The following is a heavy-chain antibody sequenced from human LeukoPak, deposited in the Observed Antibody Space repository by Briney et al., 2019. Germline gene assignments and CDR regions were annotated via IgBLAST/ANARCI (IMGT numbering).Heavy chain of an antibody. J-gene: IGHJ2*01. Sequence: SETLSLTCAVYGGSFSGYYWSWIRQPPGKGLEWIGEINHSGRTNYNPSLKGRVTTSVDTSKNQFSLKLRFVTAADTAVYYCARFLAYCGGDCSDWYFDLWGRGTLVTVSS. CDR2: INHSGRT. CDR1: GGSFSGYY. CDR3: ARFLAYCGGDCSDWYFDL. D-gene: IGHD2-21*02. V-gene: IGHV4-34*01.